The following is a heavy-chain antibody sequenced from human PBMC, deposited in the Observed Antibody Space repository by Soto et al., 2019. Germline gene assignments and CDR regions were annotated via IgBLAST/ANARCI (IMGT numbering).Heavy chain of an antibody. D-gene: IGHD6-13*01. CDR2: IFYNDEK. V-gene: IGHV2-26*01. CDR1: GFSLSNARMG. J-gene: IGHJ4*02. Sequence: QVTLKESGPALVKPTETLTLTCTVSGFSLSNARMGVSCIRQPPGKDLEWLAHIFYNDEKSYTTSLKSRLTNSKDTSKSQVVLTENNMDPVDTAKYYCARAYISSGSYFDYWFQGALVTVSS. CDR3: ARAYISSGSYFDY.